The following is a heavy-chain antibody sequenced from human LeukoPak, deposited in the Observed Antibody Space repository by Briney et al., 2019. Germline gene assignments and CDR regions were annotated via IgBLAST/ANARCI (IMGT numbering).Heavy chain of an antibody. CDR1: GFSVSTIY. V-gene: IGHV3-66*01. D-gene: IGHD1-1*01. J-gene: IGHJ5*02. CDR2: IYSGGTGGST. Sequence: GGSLRLSCAASGFSVSTIYMSWVRQAPGKGLEWVSVIYSGGTGGSTYYADSVKGRFTISRDDSKNTLYLQMNSLRAEDTAVYYCARDRERERNWFDPWGQGTLVIVSS. CDR3: ARDRERERNWFDP.